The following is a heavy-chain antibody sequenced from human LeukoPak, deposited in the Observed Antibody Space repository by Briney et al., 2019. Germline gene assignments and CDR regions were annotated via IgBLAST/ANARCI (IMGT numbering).Heavy chain of an antibody. CDR3: ARVQQLGRAFDY. V-gene: IGHV1-2*06. D-gene: IGHD6-13*01. CDR1: GYTFTGYY. Sequence: GTSVKVSCKASGYTFTGYYIHWVRQAPGQGLEWMGRINPNSGGTNYAQKFQGRVTMTRDTSISTAYMELSRLRSDDTAVYYCARVQQLGRAFDYWGQGTLVTVSS. CDR2: INPNSGGT. J-gene: IGHJ4*02.